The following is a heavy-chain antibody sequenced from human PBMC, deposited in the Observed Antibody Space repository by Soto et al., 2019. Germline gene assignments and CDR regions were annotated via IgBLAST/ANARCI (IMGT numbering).Heavy chain of an antibody. J-gene: IGHJ4*02. CDR3: ATYGDDARYFDY. Sequence: SETLSLTCTVSGGSISVSGYYWGWIRQPPGKGLEWIGSLYFSGRTYYNPSLKGRVTISEDTSKNQFSLKLSSVTAADTAVYYCATYGDDARYFDYWGQGTLVTVSS. CDR1: GGSISVSGYY. V-gene: IGHV4-39*01. D-gene: IGHD4-17*01. CDR2: LYFSGRT.